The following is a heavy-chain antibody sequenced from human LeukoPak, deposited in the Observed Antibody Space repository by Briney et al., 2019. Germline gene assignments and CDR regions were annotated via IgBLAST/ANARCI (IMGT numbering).Heavy chain of an antibody. D-gene: IGHD2-2*02. Sequence: GGSLRLSCAASGFTFSSYWMSWVRQAPGKGLEWVANIKQDGSEKYYVDSVKGRFTISRDNAKNSLYLQMNSLRAEDTAVYYCARGVGFSGYCSSTSCYTLGWFDPWGQGTLVTVS. V-gene: IGHV3-7*03. J-gene: IGHJ5*02. CDR1: GFTFSSYW. CDR3: ARGVGFSGYCSSTSCYTLGWFDP. CDR2: IKQDGSEK.